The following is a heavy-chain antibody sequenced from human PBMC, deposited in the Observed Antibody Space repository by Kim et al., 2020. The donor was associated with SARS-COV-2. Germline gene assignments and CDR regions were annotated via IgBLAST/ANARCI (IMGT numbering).Heavy chain of an antibody. J-gene: IGHJ4*02. CDR1: GFTFSSYA. D-gene: IGHD3-10*01. V-gene: IGHV3-64*01. CDR2: ISSNGGST. CDR3: ARGGITMVRGLVY. Sequence: GGSLRLSCAASGFTFSSYAMHWVRQAPGKGLEYVSAISSNGGSTYYANSVKGRFTISRDNSKNTLYLQMGSLRAEDMAVYYCARGGITMVRGLVYWGQGTLVTVSS.